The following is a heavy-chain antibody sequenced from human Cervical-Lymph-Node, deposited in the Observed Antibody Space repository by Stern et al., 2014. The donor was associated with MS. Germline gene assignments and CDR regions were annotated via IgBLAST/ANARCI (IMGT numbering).Heavy chain of an antibody. Sequence: QVQLQESGPGLVKPSETLSLTCTVSGYSISSGYYWGWIRQPPGKGLEWXGRIYHSGSTYHNPPLKSRVPITVDPSKNQSSLKLSSVTAADTAVYYCARATTVVTGISDYFDYWGQGTLVTVSS. CDR1: GYSISSGYY. D-gene: IGHD4-23*01. J-gene: IGHJ4*02. CDR3: ARATTVVTGISDYFDY. CDR2: IYHSGST. V-gene: IGHV4-38-2*02.